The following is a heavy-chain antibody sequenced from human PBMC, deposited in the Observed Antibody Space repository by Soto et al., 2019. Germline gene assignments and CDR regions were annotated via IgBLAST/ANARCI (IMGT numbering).Heavy chain of an antibody. V-gene: IGHV1-18*01. CDR3: ARDKITTVRGTGNCVMGNWFDP. CDR2: ISAYNGNT. J-gene: IGHJ5*02. Sequence: ASVKVSCKASGYTFTSYFISWVRQAPGQGLEWMGWISAYNGNTNYAQKLQGRVTMTTDTSTSTAYMELRSLRSDDTAVYYCARDKITTVRGTGNCVMGNWFDPWGQGTLVTVSS. D-gene: IGHD3-10*01. CDR1: GYTFTSYF.